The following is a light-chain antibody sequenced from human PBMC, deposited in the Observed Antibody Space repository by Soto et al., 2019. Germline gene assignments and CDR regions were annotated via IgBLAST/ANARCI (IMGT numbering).Light chain of an antibody. CDR1: QGIKDY. Sequence: EIVMTQSPATLSVSPEERATLSCRASQGIKDYVAWFQQKPGQAPRLLIYGASTRATAIPARFSGSGSGTEFTLSISSLQSEDFAVYYCQQYNTWPRTFGQGTKVETK. CDR2: GAS. J-gene: IGKJ1*01. CDR3: QQYNTWPRT. V-gene: IGKV3-15*01.